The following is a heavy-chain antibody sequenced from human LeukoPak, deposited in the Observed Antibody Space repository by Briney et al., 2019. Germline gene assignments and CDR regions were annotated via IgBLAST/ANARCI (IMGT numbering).Heavy chain of an antibody. CDR1: GFTFSSYW. V-gene: IGHV3-7*01. D-gene: IGHD3-22*01. CDR3: ARDVASSTYHFASSGLLDY. J-gene: IGHJ4*02. Sequence: GGSLRLSCAASGFTFSSYWMSWVRQAPGKGLEWVANINEDGSKKYYVDSVKGQLSISRDNAKKSLYLRMDSLRGEDTAIYYCARDVASSTYHFASSGLLDYWGQGTLVTVSS. CDR2: INEDGSKK.